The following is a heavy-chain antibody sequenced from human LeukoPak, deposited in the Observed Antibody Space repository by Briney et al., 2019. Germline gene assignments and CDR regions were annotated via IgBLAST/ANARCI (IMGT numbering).Heavy chain of an antibody. D-gene: IGHD4/OR15-4a*01. Sequence: SETLSLTCTVSGDSISSGGYYWGWIRQPPGKGLEWIGSIYYSGSTYYNPSLKSRVTMSLDTSKNQFSLKLSSVTAADTAVYYCATTAWLTYCFDYWGQGTLVTVSS. J-gene: IGHJ4*02. CDR2: IYYSGST. CDR1: GDSISSGGYY. V-gene: IGHV4-39*07. CDR3: ATTAWLTYCFDY.